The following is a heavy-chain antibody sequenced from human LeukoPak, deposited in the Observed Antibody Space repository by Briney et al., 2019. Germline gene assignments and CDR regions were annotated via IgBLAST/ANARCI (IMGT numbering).Heavy chain of an antibody. J-gene: IGHJ4*02. CDR2: ISGSGGST. CDR3: ANDSFLQYYDILTGYDY. D-gene: IGHD3-9*01. V-gene: IGHV3-23*01. Sequence: GGSLRLSCAASGFTFSSYAMSWVRQAPGKRLEWVSAISGSGGSTYYADSVKGRFTISRDSSKTTLYLKMTSLRAEDTPLYYCANDSFLQYYDILTGYDYWGQGTLVTVSS. CDR1: GFTFSSYA.